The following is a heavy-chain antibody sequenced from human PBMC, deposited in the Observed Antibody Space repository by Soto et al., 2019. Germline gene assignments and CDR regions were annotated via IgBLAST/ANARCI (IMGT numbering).Heavy chain of an antibody. D-gene: IGHD6-6*01. CDR1: GFTFSDYY. Sequence: GGSLRLSCAAYGFTFSDYYMSWIRQAPGKGLEWVSYISSSSSYTNYADSVKGRFTISRDNAKNSLYLQMNSLRAEDAAVYYCARDREYSSSLGDWYYYYGMDVWGQGTTVTVSS. CDR2: ISSSSSYT. V-gene: IGHV3-11*06. CDR3: ARDREYSSSLGDWYYYYGMDV. J-gene: IGHJ6*02.